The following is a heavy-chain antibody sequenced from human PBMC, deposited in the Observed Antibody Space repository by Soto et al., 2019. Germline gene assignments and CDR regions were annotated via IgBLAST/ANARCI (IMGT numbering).Heavy chain of an antibody. CDR1: GYTFTSYY. J-gene: IGHJ5*02. CDR3: AKEERGATTDGGDNWFDP. D-gene: IGHD5-12*01. Sequence: QVQLVQSGAEVKKPGASVKVSCKTSGYTFTSYYMHWVRQAPGQGLEWMGIINPSGGSTSYAQKFQGRVTMTRDTSTSTVYMELSSLRSEDTAGEYWAKEERGATTDGGDNWFDPWGQGTLVTVSS. CDR2: INPSGGST. V-gene: IGHV1-46*01.